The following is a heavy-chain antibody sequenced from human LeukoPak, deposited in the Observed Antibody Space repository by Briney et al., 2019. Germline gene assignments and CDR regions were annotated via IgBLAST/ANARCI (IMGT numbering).Heavy chain of an antibody. CDR2: INPNSGGT. D-gene: IGHD1-26*01. CDR1: GSTFTGYY. V-gene: IGHV1-2*02. Sequence: ASVKVSCKASGSTFTGYYMHWVRQAPGQGLEWMGWINPNSGGTNYAQKFQGRVTMTRDTSISTAYMELSRLRSDDTAVYYCAREIVGATAWDYWGQGTLVTVSS. J-gene: IGHJ4*02. CDR3: AREIVGATAWDY.